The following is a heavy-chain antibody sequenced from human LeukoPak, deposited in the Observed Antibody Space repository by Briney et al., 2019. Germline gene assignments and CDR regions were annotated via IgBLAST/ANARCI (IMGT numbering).Heavy chain of an antibody. V-gene: IGHV4-59*01. CDR3: ARDDGLSGSFDY. CDR2: IYYSGST. Sequence: TSETLSLTCTVSGGSISSYYWSWLRQPPGKGLEWIGYIYYSGSTNYNPSLKSRVTISVDTSKNQFSLKLSSVTAADTAVYYCARDDGLSGSFDYWGQGTLVTVSS. J-gene: IGHJ4*02. CDR1: GGSISSYY. D-gene: IGHD5-12*01.